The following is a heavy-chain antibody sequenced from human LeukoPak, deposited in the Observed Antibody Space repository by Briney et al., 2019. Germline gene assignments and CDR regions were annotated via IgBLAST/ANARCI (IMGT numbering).Heavy chain of an antibody. CDR2: IYYSGST. Sequence: PSETLSLTCTVSGGSISSSSYYWGWIRQPPGKGLEWIGNIYYSGSTYYNSSLMSRVTISVDTSKNHFSLKLSSVTAADTAVYYCARQAVVVAALLDCWGQGTLVTVSS. CDR3: ARQAVVVAALLDC. CDR1: GGSISSSSYY. D-gene: IGHD2-15*01. V-gene: IGHV4-39*01. J-gene: IGHJ4*02.